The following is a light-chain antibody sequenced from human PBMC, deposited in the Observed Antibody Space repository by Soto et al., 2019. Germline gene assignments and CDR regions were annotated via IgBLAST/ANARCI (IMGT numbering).Light chain of an antibody. Sequence: EILLTQSPATMSSSPGERATLSCRASQSVSSNLAWYQQKPGQSPRLLIYGASSRATGIPDRFSGSGSGTDFTLTISRLEPEDFAVYYCQQKVTFGQGTQLEIK. V-gene: IGKV3-20*01. CDR3: QQKVT. CDR2: GAS. CDR1: QSVSSN. J-gene: IGKJ5*01.